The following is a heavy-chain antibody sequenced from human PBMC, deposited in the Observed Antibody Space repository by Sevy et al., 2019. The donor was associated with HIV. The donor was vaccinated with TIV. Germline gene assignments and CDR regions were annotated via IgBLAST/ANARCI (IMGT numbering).Heavy chain of an antibody. D-gene: IGHD2-15*01. V-gene: IGHV3-30-3*01. CDR1: GFTFSSYA. CDR2: TSYDGSNK. J-gene: IGHJ3*02. CDR3: ARQYCSGGSCYFGADAFDI. Sequence: GGSLRLSCAASGFTFSSYAMHWVRQAPGKGLEWVAVTSYDGSNKYYADSVKGRFTISRDNSKNTLYLQMNSLRAEDTAVYYCARQYCSGGSCYFGADAFDIWGQGTMVTVSS.